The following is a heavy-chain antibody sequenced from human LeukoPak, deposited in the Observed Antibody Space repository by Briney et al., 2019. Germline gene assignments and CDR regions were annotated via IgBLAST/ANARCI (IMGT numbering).Heavy chain of an antibody. CDR1: GGSISSYY. CDR2: ISYSGST. J-gene: IGHJ4*02. Sequence: PSETLSLTCTVSGGSISSYYWSWMRQPPGKGLEWIGYISYSGSTNYNLSLKSRVTISLDTSKNQFSLKLSSVTAADTAVYYCARDIVGAPGYFDYWGQGTLVTVSS. V-gene: IGHV4-59*01. CDR3: ARDIVGAPGYFDY. D-gene: IGHD1-26*01.